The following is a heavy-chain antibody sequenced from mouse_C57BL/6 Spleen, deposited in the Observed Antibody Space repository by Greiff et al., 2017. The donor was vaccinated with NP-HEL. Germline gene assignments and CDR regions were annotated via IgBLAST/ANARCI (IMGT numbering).Heavy chain of an antibody. V-gene: IGHV1-82*01. J-gene: IGHJ1*03. CDR1: GYAFSSSW. D-gene: IGHD2-2*01. CDR2: IYPGDGDT. CDR3: ARWAYYGYDDWYFDV. Sequence: VQLVESGPELVKPGASVKISCKASGYAFSSSWMNWVKQRPGKGLEWIGRIYPGDGDTNYNGKFKGKATLTADKSSSTAYMQLSSLTSEDSAVYFCARWAYYGYDDWYFDVWGTGTTVTVSS.